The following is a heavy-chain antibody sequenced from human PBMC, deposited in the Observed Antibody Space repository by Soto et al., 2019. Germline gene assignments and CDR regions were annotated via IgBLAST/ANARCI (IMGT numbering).Heavy chain of an antibody. D-gene: IGHD2-15*01. J-gene: IGHJ5*02. Sequence: PSETLSLSCTGSGYSISSGYHWAWIRQPPGKGLEWLGSVHYSGNTYYNPSLKSRLTISVDKSKNQLSLNLSSVTAADTAVYYCARQDRVVAEGRWFDPWGQGTLVTVSS. CDR2: VHYSGNT. CDR1: GYSISSGYH. V-gene: IGHV4-38-2*02. CDR3: ARQDRVVAEGRWFDP.